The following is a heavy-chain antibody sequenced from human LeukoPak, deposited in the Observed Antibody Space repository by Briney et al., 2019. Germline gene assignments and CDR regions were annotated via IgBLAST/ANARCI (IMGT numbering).Heavy chain of an antibody. CDR2: IKQDGSEK. CDR1: GFTFSSYW. V-gene: IGHV3-7*01. J-gene: IGHJ4*02. Sequence: GGSLRLSYAASGFTFSSYWISSVRQAPGKGQEWVANIKQDGSEKYYVDSVKGRFTISRDNAKNSLYLQMNSLRAEDTAVYYCARVGGKYSSSGYWGQGTLVTVSS. CDR3: ARVGGKYSSSGY. D-gene: IGHD6-6*01.